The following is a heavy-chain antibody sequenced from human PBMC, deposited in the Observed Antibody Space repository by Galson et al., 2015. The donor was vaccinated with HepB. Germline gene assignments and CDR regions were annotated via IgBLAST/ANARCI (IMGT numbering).Heavy chain of an antibody. V-gene: IGHV3-23*01. Sequence: SLRLSCAASGFTFSSYAMSWVRQAPGKGLEWVSAISGSGGSTYYADSVKGRFTISRDNSKNTLYLQMNSLRAEDTAVYYCARDPALKFAFDIWGQGTMVTVSS. CDR1: GFTFSSYA. J-gene: IGHJ3*02. CDR3: ARDPALKFAFDI. CDR2: ISGSGGST.